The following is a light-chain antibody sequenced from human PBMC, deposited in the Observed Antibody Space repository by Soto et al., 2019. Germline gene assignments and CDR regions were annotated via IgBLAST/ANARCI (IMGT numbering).Light chain of an antibody. CDR2: DVS. CDR3: QQYQTWPRT. Sequence: DIQMTQSPSTLSASVGERVTITCRASQSVSNWLAWYQQKPGKAPNLLIYDVSSLESGLPSRFSGSGSGTEFILTISSLQPDDFATYYCQQYQTWPRTFGQGTRVEVK. V-gene: IGKV1-5*01. CDR1: QSVSNW. J-gene: IGKJ1*01.